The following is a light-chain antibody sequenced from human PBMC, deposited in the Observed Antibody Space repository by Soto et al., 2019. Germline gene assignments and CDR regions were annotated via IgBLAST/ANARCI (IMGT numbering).Light chain of an antibody. J-gene: IGKJ5*01. CDR3: QQYGSSPIT. V-gene: IGKV3-15*01. Sequence: VMTQSPATLSVSPGERVTLSCRASQSVATNLAWYQQRPGQAPRLLIYGASKRAIGLPARFSGSGSGTDFTLTISRLEPEDFAVYLCQQYGSSPITFGQGTRLEIK. CDR1: QSVATN. CDR2: GAS.